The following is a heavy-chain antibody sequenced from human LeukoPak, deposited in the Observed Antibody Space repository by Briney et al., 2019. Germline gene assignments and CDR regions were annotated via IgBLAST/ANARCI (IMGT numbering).Heavy chain of an antibody. CDR1: GITVSSNY. V-gene: IGHV3-66*04. D-gene: IGHD3-9*01. CDR2: IYSGGAT. Sequence: GGSLRLSCVASGITVSSNYMSWVRQAPGKGLEWVSIIYSGGATFYADSVKGRFIISRENSKNTLWLQMNSPRAEDTAVYYCARLHYDVLTGPFDYWGQGTLVTVSS. J-gene: IGHJ4*02. CDR3: ARLHYDVLTGPFDY.